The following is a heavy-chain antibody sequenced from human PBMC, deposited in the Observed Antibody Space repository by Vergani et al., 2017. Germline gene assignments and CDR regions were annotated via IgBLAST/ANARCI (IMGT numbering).Heavy chain of an antibody. CDR3: ARDLRLLYNRLDP. V-gene: IGHV3-33*08. CDR2: TWYDGNNK. CDR1: GFISSSYW. D-gene: IGHD1-14*01. J-gene: IGHJ5*02. Sequence: GQLVESGGDWVQRGGSLRLSCAASGFISSSYWMSWVRQAPGKGLEWVAVTWYDGNNKQYANSVKGRFTISRDNSKSTMYLQMNSLRDEYTGVYYCARDLRLLYNRLDPWGQGTLVTVSS.